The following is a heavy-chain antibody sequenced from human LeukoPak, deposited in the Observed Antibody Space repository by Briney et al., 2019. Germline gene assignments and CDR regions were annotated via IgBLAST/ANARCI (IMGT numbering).Heavy chain of an antibody. D-gene: IGHD5-24*01. CDR2: ISSSSSTI. J-gene: IGHJ4*02. Sequence: PGGSLRLSCAASGFTFSSYSMNWVRQAPGKGLEWVSYISSSSSTIYCADSVKGRFTISRDNAKNSLYLQMNSLRAEDTAVYYCARDSERWLQLSDYWGQGTLVTVSS. CDR1: GFTFSSYS. CDR3: ARDSERWLQLSDY. V-gene: IGHV3-48*01.